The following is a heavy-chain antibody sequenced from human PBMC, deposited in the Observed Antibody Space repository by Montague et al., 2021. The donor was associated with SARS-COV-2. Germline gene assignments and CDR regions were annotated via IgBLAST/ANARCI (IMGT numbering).Heavy chain of an antibody. CDR1: GFSLSTSGMR. CDR2: IDWDDDK. D-gene: IGHD3-9*01. V-gene: IGHV2-70*04. J-gene: IGHJ4*02. Sequence: PALLKPTQTLTLTCTFSGFSLSTSGMRASWIRQPPGKALEWLARIDWDDDKFYSTSLKTRLTISKDTSKNQVVLTMTNMDPVDTATYYCAWSYYDILTAYYTPFDYWGQGTLVTVSS. CDR3: AWSYYDILTAYYTPFDY.